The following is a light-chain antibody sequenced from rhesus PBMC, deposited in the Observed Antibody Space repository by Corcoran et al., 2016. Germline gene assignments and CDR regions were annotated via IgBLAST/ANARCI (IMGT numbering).Light chain of an antibody. CDR2: DES. V-gene: IGKV3-42*02. Sequence: ETVVTQSPATLSLSPGERATLPCRASQSVGSNLAWYQQKPGQDPKLLIYDESRRAPGIPDWFSCSGSGTEFALTISSLEPEDVGVYCCQQYNNWMTFGQGTKVEIK. CDR1: QSVGSN. CDR3: QQYNNWMT. J-gene: IGKJ1*01.